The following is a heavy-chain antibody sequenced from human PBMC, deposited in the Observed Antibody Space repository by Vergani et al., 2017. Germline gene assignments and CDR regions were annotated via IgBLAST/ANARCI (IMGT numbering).Heavy chain of an antibody. V-gene: IGHV1-18*01. Sequence: QVQLVQSGAEMKKPGASVKVSCKASGYTFTAYGISWVRQAPGQGLEWLGWITAYNGDPKYTRRLQDRITLTTDPSTATVYLELSSLRSEDTAVYYCTRGWYYDSIAYWAYWGQGTLVTVCS. CDR3: TRGWYYDSIAYWAY. CDR1: GYTFTAYG. J-gene: IGHJ4*02. D-gene: IGHD3-22*01. CDR2: ITAYNGDP.